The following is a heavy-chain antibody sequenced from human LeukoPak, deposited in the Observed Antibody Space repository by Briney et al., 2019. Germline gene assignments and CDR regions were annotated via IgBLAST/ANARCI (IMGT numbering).Heavy chain of an antibody. Sequence: PGGSLRLSCVASGFTFSSYWMYWVRQAPAKGLGWVSRINTEGKTTHYADSVKGRIIISRDNAKNTLYLEMNRVREEDTAVYDCARDPGSYAHDWYFDLWGRGTLVTVSS. CDR1: GFTFSSYW. CDR2: INTEGKTT. V-gene: IGHV3-74*01. J-gene: IGHJ2*01. CDR3: ARDPGSYAHDWYFDL. D-gene: IGHD1-26*01.